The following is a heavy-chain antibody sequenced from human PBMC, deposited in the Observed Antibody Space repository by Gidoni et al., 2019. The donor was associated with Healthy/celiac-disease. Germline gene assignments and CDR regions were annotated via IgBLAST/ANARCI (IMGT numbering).Heavy chain of an antibody. J-gene: IGHJ4*02. CDR1: GLTFSSDW. Sequence: EVQLVESGGGLVQPGGSLRLSCAAAGLTFSSDWMSWVRQAPGKGLEWVANIKQDGSEKYYVDSVKGRFTISRDNAKNSLYLQMNSLRAEDTAVYYCARDAGGYYDFWSGYYRTLYYFDYWGQGTLVTVSS. V-gene: IGHV3-7*01. CDR3: ARDAGGYYDFWSGYYRTLYYFDY. CDR2: IKQDGSEK. D-gene: IGHD3-3*01.